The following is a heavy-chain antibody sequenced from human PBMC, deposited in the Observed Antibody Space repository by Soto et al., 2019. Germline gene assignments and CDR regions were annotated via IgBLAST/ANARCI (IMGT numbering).Heavy chain of an antibody. Sequence: EVQLVESGGGLVQPGGSLRLSCAASGFTFSSYSMNWVRQAPGKGLEWISYISTSSGTKHYADSVRGRFTVSRDSAESSLYLPPSSLRDEDTAVYYCARVGDYGYYFDYWGQGTLVTVSS. CDR1: GFTFSSYS. V-gene: IGHV3-48*02. CDR3: ARVGDYGYYFDY. D-gene: IGHD4-17*01. CDR2: ISTSSGTK. J-gene: IGHJ4*02.